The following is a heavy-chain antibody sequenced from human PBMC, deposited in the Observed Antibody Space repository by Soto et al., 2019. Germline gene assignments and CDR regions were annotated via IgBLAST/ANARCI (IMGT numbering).Heavy chain of an antibody. V-gene: IGHV1-69*13. CDR1: GGTFSSYA. Sequence: SVKVSCKASGGTFSSYAISWVRQAPGQGLEWMGGIIPIFGTANYAQKFQGRVTITADGSTSTAYMELSSLRSEDTAVYYCARSGYSYGYKGAAFDIWGQGTMVTVSS. CDR3: ARSGYSYGYKGAAFDI. D-gene: IGHD5-18*01. J-gene: IGHJ3*02. CDR2: IIPIFGTA.